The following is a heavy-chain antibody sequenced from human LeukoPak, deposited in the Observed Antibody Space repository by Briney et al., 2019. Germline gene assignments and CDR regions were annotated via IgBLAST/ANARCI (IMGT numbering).Heavy chain of an antibody. V-gene: IGHV3-7*05. CDR2: IKQDGSEK. CDR1: GFTFSNYW. D-gene: IGHD3-16*01. CDR3: ARDLGGGLWPNAFDI. J-gene: IGHJ3*02. Sequence: GGSLRLSCAASGFTFSNYWTTWVRQSPGIGLEWVANIKQDGSEKYYVDSVRGRFTISRDNAKSSLYLQINSLRAEDTAVYYCARDLGGGLWPNAFDIWGQGTMVTVSS.